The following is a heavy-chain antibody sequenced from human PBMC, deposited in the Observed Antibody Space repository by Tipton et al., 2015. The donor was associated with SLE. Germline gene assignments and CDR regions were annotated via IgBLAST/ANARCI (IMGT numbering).Heavy chain of an antibody. Sequence: TLSLTCTVPGGSISSSSYYWGWIRQPPGKGPEWIGSIYYSGSTHYNPSLKSRVTISVDTSKNQFSLKLSSVTAADTAVYYCARLYPSGWYLDYWGQGTLVTVSS. CDR3: ARLYPSGWYLDY. D-gene: IGHD6-19*01. CDR2: IYYSGST. J-gene: IGHJ4*02. V-gene: IGHV4-39*01. CDR1: GGSISSSSYY.